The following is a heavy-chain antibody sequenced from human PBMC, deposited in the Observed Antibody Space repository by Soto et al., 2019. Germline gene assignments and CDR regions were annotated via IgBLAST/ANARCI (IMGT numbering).Heavy chain of an antibody. CDR1: VFTFSNYP. CDR2: ISGSGA. J-gene: IGHJ5*02. D-gene: IGHD6-19*01. V-gene: IGHV3-23*01. Sequence: VGSLRLSCASSVFTFSNYPMSWVRHSPGKWLEWVSVISGSGAFYADSVKGRFTISRDHYKNTLYLQMNSLRGDDTAVYYCAKDSWGGPVSGWSHESWGQGTLVSVSS. CDR3: AKDSWGGPVSGWSHES.